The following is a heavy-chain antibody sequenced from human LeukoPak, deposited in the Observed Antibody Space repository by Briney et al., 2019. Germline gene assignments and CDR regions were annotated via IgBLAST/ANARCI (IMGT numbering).Heavy chain of an antibody. J-gene: IGHJ1*01. Sequence: GGSLRLSCAASGFTFSSYWMSWVRQAPGKGLEWVANVNPDGRVIFYVDSVKGRFIISRDNAKNSLYLQMSNLRVEDTAVYYCATSADSPGNSWGQGTLIAVSS. D-gene: IGHD4-23*01. V-gene: IGHV3-7*01. CDR2: VNPDGRVI. CDR3: ATSADSPGNS. CDR1: GFTFSSYW.